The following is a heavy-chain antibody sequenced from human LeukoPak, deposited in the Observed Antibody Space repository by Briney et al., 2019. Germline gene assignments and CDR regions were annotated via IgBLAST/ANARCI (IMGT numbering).Heavy chain of an antibody. CDR3: ARSRSSRSKSSFDY. J-gene: IGHJ4*02. Sequence: PSETLSLTCTVSGVSISSYYWSWIRQPPGKGLELIGYIYYSGSTYYNPSLKSRVTISVDTSKSQFSLKLNSVTAANTAVYYCARSRSSRSKSSFDYWGQGTLVTVSS. D-gene: IGHD1-14*01. CDR2: IYYSGST. CDR1: GVSISSYY. V-gene: IGHV4-59*01.